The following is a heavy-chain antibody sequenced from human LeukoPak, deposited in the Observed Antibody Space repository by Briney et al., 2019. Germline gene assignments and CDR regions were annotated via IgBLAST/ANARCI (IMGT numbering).Heavy chain of an antibody. CDR3: ARVSKWLGEYDY. CDR1: GASFRILH. V-gene: IGHV1-69*13. Sequence: GASVKVSFKASGASFRILHISWVRLAPGQGLEWMGGIIPMYGVPKYTQRFQGRVTITAAESTSTAYMDLSSLESEDTAVYYCARVSKWLGEYDYWGQGTLVTVSS. D-gene: IGHD6-19*01. CDR2: IIPMYGVP. J-gene: IGHJ4*02.